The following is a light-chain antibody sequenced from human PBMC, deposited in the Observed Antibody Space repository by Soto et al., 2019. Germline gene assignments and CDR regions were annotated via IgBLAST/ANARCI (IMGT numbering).Light chain of an antibody. J-gene: IGKJ1*01. Sequence: EIVLTQSPGTLSLSPGGRATLSCRASQGVSGNYPAWHQQKPGQAPRLLIYAVSKRATGIPDRFSGSGSGTDFTLTISRLEPEDFAVYYCQHYGRSPWTFGQGTKVEIK. CDR2: AVS. CDR3: QHYGRSPWT. CDR1: QGVSGNY. V-gene: IGKV3-20*01.